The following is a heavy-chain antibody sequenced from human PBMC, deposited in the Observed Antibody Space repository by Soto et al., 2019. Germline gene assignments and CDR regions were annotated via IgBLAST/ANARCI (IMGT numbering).Heavy chain of an antibody. D-gene: IGHD2-8*01. J-gene: IGHJ4*02. CDR1: GFTFRNHA. Sequence: PRGSLRLSCAASGFTFRNHAMHWVRQAPGKGLEWVGLIWYDGTSKYYADSVKGRFTISRDNSKNTLYLEMNSLRVEDTAIYYCARDQGVVIIKDHWGQGTLVTVSS. CDR3: ARDQGVVIIKDH. CDR2: IWYDGTSK. V-gene: IGHV3-33*08.